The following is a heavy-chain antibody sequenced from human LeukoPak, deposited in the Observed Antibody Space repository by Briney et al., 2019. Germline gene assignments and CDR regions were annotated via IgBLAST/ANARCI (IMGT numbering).Heavy chain of an antibody. V-gene: IGHV3-30*02. CDR2: IRYDGSNK. J-gene: IGHJ4*02. Sequence: PGGSLRLSCAASGFTFSSYGMHWVRQAPGRGLEWVAFIRYDGSNKYYADSVKGRFTISRDNSKNTLYLQMNSLRAEDTAVYYCAKGSHYDFWSGYYNFDYWGQGTLVTVSS. D-gene: IGHD3-3*01. CDR3: AKGSHYDFWSGYYNFDY. CDR1: GFTFSSYG.